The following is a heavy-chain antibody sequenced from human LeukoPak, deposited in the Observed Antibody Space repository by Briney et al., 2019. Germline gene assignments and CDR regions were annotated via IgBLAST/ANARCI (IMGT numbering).Heavy chain of an antibody. V-gene: IGHV4-4*07. J-gene: IGHJ4*02. CDR1: GGSISSYY. D-gene: IGHD4-23*01. CDR2: IYSSGTT. CDR3: ARGGKATVVTM. Sequence: PSETLSLTCTVSGGSISSYYWSWIRQPAGKGLEWMGRIYSSGTTNYNPSLKSRVSMSVDTSKNQFSLKLTSVTAADTAIYYCARGGKATVVTMWGQGILVTVSS.